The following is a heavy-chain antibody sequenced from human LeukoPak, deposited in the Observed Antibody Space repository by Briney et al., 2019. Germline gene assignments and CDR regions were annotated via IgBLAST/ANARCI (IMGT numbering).Heavy chain of an antibody. Sequence: PGGSLRLSCAASGFTFSNYGMSWVRQAPGKGLEWVSGFSASGDSTYYADSVKGRFTISRDNSKNTLYLQMNSLRAEDTAVYYCASHRRWFGEFHAFDIWGQGTMVTVSS. CDR2: FSASGDST. D-gene: IGHD3-10*01. CDR1: GFTFSNYG. CDR3: ASHRRWFGEFHAFDI. V-gene: IGHV3-23*01. J-gene: IGHJ3*02.